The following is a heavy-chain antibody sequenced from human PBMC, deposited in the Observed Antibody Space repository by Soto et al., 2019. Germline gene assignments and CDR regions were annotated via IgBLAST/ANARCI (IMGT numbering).Heavy chain of an antibody. CDR1: GFTFSSYY. V-gene: IGHV3-7*01. D-gene: IGHD6-25*01. CDR3: TSGPLGAAHY. J-gene: IGHJ4*02. Sequence: EVQLVESGGGLVQPGGSLRLSCAASGFTFSSYYMTWVHQAPGKGLEWVANIKEDGSEEFYVDSAKGQFTISRDNAKNSLFLQMDSLRVEDTAVYYCTSGPLGAAHYWGQGTLVSVSS. CDR2: IKEDGSEE.